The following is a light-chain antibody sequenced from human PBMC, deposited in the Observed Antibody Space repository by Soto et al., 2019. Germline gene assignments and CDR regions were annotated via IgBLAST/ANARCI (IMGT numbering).Light chain of an antibody. CDR2: GAS. CDR1: QNVNSN. Sequence: EIVMTQSPATLSVSPGERATLSCRASQNVNSNLAWYQQKPGQAPRLLIYGASTRDTGVQARFSGSGSGTEFTLTISSLQPEDFAIYYCQHLNNWPSYTLGQGTKLEIK. CDR3: QHLNNWPSYT. J-gene: IGKJ2*01. V-gene: IGKV3-15*01.